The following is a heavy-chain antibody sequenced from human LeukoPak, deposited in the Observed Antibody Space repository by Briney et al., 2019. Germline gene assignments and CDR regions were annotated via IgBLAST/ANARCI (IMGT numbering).Heavy chain of an antibody. V-gene: IGHV1-69*13. CDR1: GGTFSSCA. J-gene: IGHJ4*02. Sequence: ASVKVSCKASGGTFSSCAISWVRQAPGQGLEWMGGIIPIFGTANYAQKFQGRVTITADESTSTAYMELSSLRSEDTAVYYCARDGVVGAKDYWGQGTLVTVSS. CDR3: ARDGVVGAKDY. CDR2: IIPIFGTA. D-gene: IGHD1-26*01.